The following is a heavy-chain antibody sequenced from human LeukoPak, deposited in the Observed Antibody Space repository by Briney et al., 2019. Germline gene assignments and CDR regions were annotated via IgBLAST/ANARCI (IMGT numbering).Heavy chain of an antibody. CDR3: ARELTVRGVQDAFDF. J-gene: IGHJ3*01. CDR2: ISSSSNTV. Sequence: GGSLRLSCAASGFTFSSYSMNWVRQAPGKGLEWVSKISSSSNTVYYADSVKGRFTISRDNAKKSLYLQMNSLRAEDTAVYYCARELTVRGVQDAFDFWGQGTKVTVSS. V-gene: IGHV3-48*01. D-gene: IGHD3-10*01. CDR1: GFTFSSYS.